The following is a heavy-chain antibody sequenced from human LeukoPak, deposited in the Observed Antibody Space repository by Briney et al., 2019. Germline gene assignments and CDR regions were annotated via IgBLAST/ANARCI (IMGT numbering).Heavy chain of an antibody. CDR2: INHSGST. J-gene: IGHJ4*02. CDR3: ARGPYDFWSGYSYFDY. D-gene: IGHD3-3*01. V-gene: IGHV4-34*01. CDR1: GGSFSGYY. Sequence: SETLSLTCAVCGGSFSGYYWSWIRQPPGKGLEWIGEINHSGSTNYNPSLKSRVTISVDTSKNQFSLKLSSVTAADTAVYYCARGPYDFWSGYSYFDYWGQGTLVTVSS.